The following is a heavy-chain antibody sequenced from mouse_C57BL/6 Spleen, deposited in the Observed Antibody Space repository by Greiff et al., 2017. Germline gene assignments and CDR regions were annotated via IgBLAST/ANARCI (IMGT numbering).Heavy chain of an antibody. V-gene: IGHV1-69*01. CDR2: IDPSDSYT. CDR1: GYTFTSYW. D-gene: IGHD1-1*02. J-gene: IGHJ2*01. CDR3: ARGREYGY. Sequence: QVQLKQPGAELVMPGASVKLSCKASGYTFTSYWMHWVKQRPGQGLEWIGEIDPSDSYTNYNQKFKGKSTLTVDKSSSTAHMQLSSMTSEDSAVYYSARGREYGYWGQGTPLTVSS.